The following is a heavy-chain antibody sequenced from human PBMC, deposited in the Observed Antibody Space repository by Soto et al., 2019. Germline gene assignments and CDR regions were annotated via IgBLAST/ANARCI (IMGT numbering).Heavy chain of an antibody. CDR1: GGSISSGGYY. V-gene: IGHV4-31*03. CDR2: IYYSGST. J-gene: IGHJ5*02. CDR3: ARDLNYYGSGRYLTWFDP. D-gene: IGHD3-10*01. Sequence: PSETLSLTCTVSGGSISSGGYYWSWIRQHPGKGLEWIGYIYYSGSTYYNPSLKSRVTISVDTSKNQFSLKLSSVTAADTAVYYCARDLNYYGSGRYLTWFDPWGQGTLVTVSS.